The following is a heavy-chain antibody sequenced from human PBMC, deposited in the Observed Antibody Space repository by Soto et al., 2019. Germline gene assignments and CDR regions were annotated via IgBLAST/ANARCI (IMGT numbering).Heavy chain of an antibody. CDR1: GGSFSGYY. V-gene: IGHV4-34*01. J-gene: IGHJ4*02. D-gene: IGHD3-3*01. Sequence: SETLSLTCAVYGGSFSGYYWSWIRQPPGKGLEWIGEINHSGSTNYNPSLKSRVTISVDTSKNQFSLKLSSVTAADTAVYYCARGTYDFWSGYSLPIDYWGQGTLVTVSS. CDR2: INHSGST. CDR3: ARGTYDFWSGYSLPIDY.